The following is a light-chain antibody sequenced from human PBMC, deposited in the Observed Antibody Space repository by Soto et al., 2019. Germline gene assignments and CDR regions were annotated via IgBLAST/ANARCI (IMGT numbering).Light chain of an antibody. V-gene: IGLV2-14*01. CDR1: SSDVGGYNY. J-gene: IGLJ3*02. CDR2: EVS. Sequence: QSALTQPASVSGSPGQSITISCTGTSSDVGGYNYVSWYQQHPGKAPKLMIYEVSNRPSGISNRFSGPKSGNTASLTISGLQAEDEADYYCSSYTSSNFWVFGEGTKLTVL. CDR3: SSYTSSNFWV.